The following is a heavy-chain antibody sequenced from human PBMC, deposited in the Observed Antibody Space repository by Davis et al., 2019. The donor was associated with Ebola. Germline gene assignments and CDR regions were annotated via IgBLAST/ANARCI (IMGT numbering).Heavy chain of an antibody. D-gene: IGHD6-13*01. J-gene: IGHJ4*02. Sequence: GGSLRLSCTASGFNVRGNYMSWVRQAPGKGLEWVAVIYRGGSTYYADSVKGRFTISRDNSKDTVQLQMNSLRAEDTAIYYCTRGRGGSSWELYWGQGTLVTVSS. CDR3: TRGRGGSSWELY. V-gene: IGHV3-53*01. CDR2: IYRGGST. CDR1: GFNVRGNY.